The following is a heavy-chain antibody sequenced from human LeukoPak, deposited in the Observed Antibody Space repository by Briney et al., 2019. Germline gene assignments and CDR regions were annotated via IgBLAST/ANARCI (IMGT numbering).Heavy chain of an antibody. Sequence: PSETLSLTCAVYGGSFSGYYWSWIRQPPGKGLEWIGEINHSGSTNYNPSLKSRVTISVDTSKNQFSLKLSSVTAADTAVYYCARDGICSSTSCYAFDSWGQGTMVTVSS. V-gene: IGHV4-34*01. D-gene: IGHD2-2*01. CDR1: GGSFSGYY. CDR3: ARDGICSSTSCYAFDS. CDR2: INHSGST. J-gene: IGHJ3*02.